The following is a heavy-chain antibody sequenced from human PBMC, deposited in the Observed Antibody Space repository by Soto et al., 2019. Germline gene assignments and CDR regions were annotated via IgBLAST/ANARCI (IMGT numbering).Heavy chain of an antibody. D-gene: IGHD3-22*01. J-gene: IGHJ4*02. CDR1: GGSIISSSYY. V-gene: IGHV4-39*02. Sequence: SETLSLTCTVSGGSIISSSYYWGWIRQPPGKGLEWIGSIYYSGSTYYNPSLESRVTISVDTSKNHFSLKLSSVTAEDTAVYFCARGDGDYYDGNGYLGRHWGQGTLVTVSS. CDR3: ARGDGDYYDGNGYLGRH. CDR2: IYYSGST.